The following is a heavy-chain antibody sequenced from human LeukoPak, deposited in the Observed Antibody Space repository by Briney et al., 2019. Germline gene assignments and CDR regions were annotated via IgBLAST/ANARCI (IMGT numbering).Heavy chain of an antibody. D-gene: IGHD7-27*01. Sequence: APVKVSCTASGYTFTSSGISWVRQAPGQGLEWRGWIGAYDGNTNYEQKLQGRVTMTTDTSTSTAYMELRILGSDDTAVYYCAREREANWGSLHFDYRGQGTLVTVSS. CDR2: IGAYDGNT. J-gene: IGHJ4*02. V-gene: IGHV1-18*01. CDR1: GYTFTSSG. CDR3: AREREANWGSLHFDY.